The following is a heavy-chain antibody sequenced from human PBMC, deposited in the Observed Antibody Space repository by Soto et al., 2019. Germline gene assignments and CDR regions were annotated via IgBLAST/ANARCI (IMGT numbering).Heavy chain of an antibody. CDR3: AREGTTVVTPAGAFDI. CDR2: IIPIFGTG. V-gene: IGHV1-69*01. Sequence: QMQLVQSGAEVKKPGSSVKVSCKASGGTFSRSPISWVRQAPGQGLEWMGGIIPIFGTGNFAQKFQGRVTITADVSTSTAYLELSSLRSEDTAVYYCAREGTTVVTPAGAFDIWGQGTMVTVSS. D-gene: IGHD4-17*01. CDR1: GGTFSRSP. J-gene: IGHJ3*02.